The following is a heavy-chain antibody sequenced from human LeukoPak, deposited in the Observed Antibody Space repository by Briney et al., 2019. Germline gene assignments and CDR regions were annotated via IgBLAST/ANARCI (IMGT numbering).Heavy chain of an antibody. CDR1: GYTFSNYG. V-gene: IGHV1-18*01. J-gene: IGHJ4*02. CDR3: ARDTEDQTDY. D-gene: IGHD2-2*01. Sequence: ASVKVSCKPSGYTFSNYGITWVRQAPGQGLEWMGWISTYYGNTNYAQKLQGRVTMTTDTSTSTAYMELRSLRSDDTAVYYCARDTEDQTDYWGQGTLVTVSS. CDR2: ISTYYGNT.